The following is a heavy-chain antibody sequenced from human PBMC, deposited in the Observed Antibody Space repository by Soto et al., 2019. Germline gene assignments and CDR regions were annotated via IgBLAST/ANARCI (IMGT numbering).Heavy chain of an antibody. CDR2: IYYSGST. J-gene: IGHJ4*02. D-gene: IGHD2-2*01. Sequence: SETLSLTCTVSGGSISSGDYYWTWIRQHPGKGLEWIGYIYYSGSTKHNPSLKSRITISVDTSKNQFSLKLNSVTAADTAVYYCARTKTSSTSFHVDYWGQGTQVTAPQ. CDR1: GGSISSGDYY. V-gene: IGHV4-31*03. CDR3: ARTKTSSTSFHVDY.